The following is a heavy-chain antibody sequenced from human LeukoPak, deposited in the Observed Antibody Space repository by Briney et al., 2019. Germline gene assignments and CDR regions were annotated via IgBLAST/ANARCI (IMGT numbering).Heavy chain of an antibody. CDR1: GGSMNTHY. CDR3: ARGYVLTMVRGGGPAFDI. D-gene: IGHD3-10*01. CDR2: IYTSGST. J-gene: IGHJ3*02. Sequence: SETLSLTCSVSGGSMNTHYWNWIRQPAGKGLEWIGRIYTSGSTNHNPSLKSRVIMSLDTSKSQFSLKLSSVTAADTAVYYCARGYVLTMVRGGGPAFDIWGQGTMVTVSS. V-gene: IGHV4-4*07.